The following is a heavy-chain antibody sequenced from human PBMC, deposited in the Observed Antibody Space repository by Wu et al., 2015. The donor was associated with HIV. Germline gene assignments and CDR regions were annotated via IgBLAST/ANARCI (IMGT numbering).Heavy chain of an antibody. CDR2: IIPMVGTT. V-gene: IGHV1-69*05. D-gene: IGHD4-23*01. CDR3: ARVYGGRGGAFDS. CDR1: GGTLGSYA. J-gene: IGHJ3*01. Sequence: QVQLVQSGAEMRKPESSVKVSCKASGGTLGSYAISWVRQAPGQGLDWMGGIIPMVGTTNYAQKLQGRVSITTDESMSTVYMELSSLKSDDTAVYYCARVYGGRGGAFDSLGPKGQWSPSLQ.